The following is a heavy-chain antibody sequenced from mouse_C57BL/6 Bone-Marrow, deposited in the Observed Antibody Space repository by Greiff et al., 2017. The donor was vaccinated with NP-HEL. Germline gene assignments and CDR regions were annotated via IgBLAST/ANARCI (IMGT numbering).Heavy chain of an antibody. CDR3: ARWLLRGYWYFDV. CDR1: GYTFTNYW. Sequence: QVQLQQSGAELVRPGTSVKMSCEASGYTFTNYWIGWAKQRPGHGLEWIGDIYPGGGYTNYNEKFKGKATLTADKSSSTAYMQFSSLTSEDSAIYYCARWLLRGYWYFDVWGTGTTVTVSS. J-gene: IGHJ1*03. D-gene: IGHD2-3*01. V-gene: IGHV1-63*01. CDR2: IYPGGGYT.